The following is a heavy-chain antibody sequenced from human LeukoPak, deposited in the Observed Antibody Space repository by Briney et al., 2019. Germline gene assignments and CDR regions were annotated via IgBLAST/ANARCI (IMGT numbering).Heavy chain of an antibody. CDR2: IYGSGST. D-gene: IGHD1-1*01. J-gene: IGHJ5*02. CDR3: AREGTSGTHLNWFDP. V-gene: IGHV4-59*01. CDR1: GGSISSYY. Sequence: PSETLSLTCTVSGGSISSYYWSWIRQPPGKGLGWIGHIYGSGSTNYNPSLKSRVTLSVDTSKNQFSLKLSSVTAADTAVYYCAREGTSGTHLNWFDPWGQGTLVTVSS.